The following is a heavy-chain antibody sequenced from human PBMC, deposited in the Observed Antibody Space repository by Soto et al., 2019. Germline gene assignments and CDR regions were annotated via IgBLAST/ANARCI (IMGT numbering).Heavy chain of an antibody. J-gene: IGHJ4*02. CDR3: AREPPLQYYYDSSGYYYMGHPDY. Sequence: GGSLRLSCAASGFTFSSYSMNWVRQAPGKGLEWVSSISSSSSYIYYADSVKGRFTISRDNAKNSLYLQMNSLRAEDTAVYYCAREPPLQYYYDSSGYYYMGHPDYWGQGTLVTVSS. CDR1: GFTFSSYS. V-gene: IGHV3-21*01. CDR2: ISSSSSYI. D-gene: IGHD3-22*01.